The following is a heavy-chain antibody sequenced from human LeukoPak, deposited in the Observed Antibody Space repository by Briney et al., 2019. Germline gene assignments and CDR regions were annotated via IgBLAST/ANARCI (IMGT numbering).Heavy chain of an antibody. Sequence: SETLSLTCTVSGGSISSYFWSWIRQPPGKGLEWIGYIYDSGSTNYNPSLKSRVTISLDTSKKQFSLKLTSVTATDTAVFYCARHYYGSGSSPMDVWGQGTTVTVSS. CDR2: IYDSGST. CDR3: ARHYYGSGSSPMDV. V-gene: IGHV4-59*08. D-gene: IGHD3-10*01. J-gene: IGHJ6*02. CDR1: GGSISSYF.